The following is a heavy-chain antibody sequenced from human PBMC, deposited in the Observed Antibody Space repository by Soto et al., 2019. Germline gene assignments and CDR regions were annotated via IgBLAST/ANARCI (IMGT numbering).Heavy chain of an antibody. D-gene: IGHD3-10*01. CDR3: ARKKITMVRGVKEVGFDP. V-gene: IGHV3-11*03. Sequence: GGSLRLSCAASGFTFIDYYMSWIRQAPGKGLEWVSYISSSSSYTNYADSVKGRFTISRDNAKNSLYLQMNSLRVEDTAVYYCARKKITMVRGVKEVGFDPWGQGT. J-gene: IGHJ5*02. CDR2: ISSSSSYT. CDR1: GFTFIDYY.